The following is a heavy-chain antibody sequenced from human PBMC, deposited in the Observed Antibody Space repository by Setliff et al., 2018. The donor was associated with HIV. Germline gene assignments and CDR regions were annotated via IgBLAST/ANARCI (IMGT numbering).Heavy chain of an antibody. Sequence: PSETLSLTCTVSGGSISDDYWTWIRQPAGKGLEWIGRVYSSGSTNCNPSLKSRVTMSVDTSTNQFSQKLNSVTAADTAVYYCARDFVYGYDFWGQGTLVTVSS. CDR2: VYSSGST. D-gene: IGHD5-18*01. J-gene: IGHJ4*02. CDR3: ARDFVYGYDF. V-gene: IGHV4-4*07. CDR1: GGSISDDY.